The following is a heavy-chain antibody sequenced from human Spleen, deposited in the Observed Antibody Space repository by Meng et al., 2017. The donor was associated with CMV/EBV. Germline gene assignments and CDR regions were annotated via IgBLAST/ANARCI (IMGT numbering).Heavy chain of an antibody. Sequence: TCAVSGDSIGRSMWWSWVRQPPGKGLEWLGEISHSGDTKYKSSLQSRVTISADMTKNHFSLKLTSVTAADTGVYFCARSPGWWSLDHWGQGILVTVSS. CDR3: ARSPGWWSLDH. D-gene: IGHD2-15*01. V-gene: IGHV4-4*01. J-gene: IGHJ4*02. CDR2: ISHSGDT. CDR1: GDSIGRSMW.